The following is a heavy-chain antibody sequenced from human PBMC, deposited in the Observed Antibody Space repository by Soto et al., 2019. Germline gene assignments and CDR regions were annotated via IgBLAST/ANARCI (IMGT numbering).Heavy chain of an antibody. D-gene: IGHD4-4*01. J-gene: IGHJ6*03. CDR3: ARGRDYSNSYYYYYMDV. CDR2: IYYSGST. Sequence: PSETLSLTCAVYGGSISSYYWSWIRQPPGKGLEWIGYIYYSGSTNYNPSLKSRVTISVDTSKNQFSLKLSSVTAADTAVYYCARGRDYSNSYYYYYMDVWGKGTTVTVSS. V-gene: IGHV4-59*08. CDR1: GGSISSYY.